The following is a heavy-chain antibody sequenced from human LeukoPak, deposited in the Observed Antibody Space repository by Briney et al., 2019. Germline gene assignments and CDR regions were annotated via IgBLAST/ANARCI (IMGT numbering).Heavy chain of an antibody. J-gene: IGHJ4*02. D-gene: IGHD5-18*01. V-gene: IGHV4-39*07. CDR2: MYTSGNT. Sequence: SETLSLTCTVSGGSISSSSYYWGWIRQPPGKGLEWIGRMYTSGNTNYNPSLKSRATISVDTSKNQFSLKLSSVTAADTAVYYCARDTSWGYGYGWWYFDYWGQGTLVTVSS. CDR3: ARDTSWGYGYGWWYFDY. CDR1: GGSISSSSYY.